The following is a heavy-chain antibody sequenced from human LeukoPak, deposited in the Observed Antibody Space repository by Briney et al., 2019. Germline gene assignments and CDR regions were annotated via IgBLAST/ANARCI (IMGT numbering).Heavy chain of an antibody. CDR3: ARDGAYGSGTYYNVRRNWFDP. J-gene: IGHJ5*02. V-gene: IGHV4-59*01. CDR2: NDNRGST. Sequence: PSETLSLTCTVSGGSISSYFWSWIRQPPGKGLEWIGYNDNRGSTNYNPSLKNRVSISVDPSKKQFSLKVTSVTAADTAIYYCARDGAYGSGTYYNVRRNWFDPWGQGTLVTVSS. CDR1: GGSISSYF. D-gene: IGHD3-10*01.